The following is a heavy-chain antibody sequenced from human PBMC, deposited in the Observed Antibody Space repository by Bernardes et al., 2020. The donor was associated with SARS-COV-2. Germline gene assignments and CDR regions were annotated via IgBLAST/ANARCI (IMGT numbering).Heavy chain of an antibody. J-gene: IGHJ5*02. CDR1: GYTFTGYY. V-gene: IGHV1-2*02. D-gene: IGHD4-4*01. CDR2: INPNSGGT. CDR3: ARISSTVTVPWEGHNWFDP. Sequence: ASVKVSCKASGYTFTGYYMHWVRQAPGQGLEWMGWINPNSGGTNYAQKFQGRVTMTRDTSISTAYMELSRLRSDDTAVYYCARISSTVTVPWEGHNWFDPWGQGTLVTVSS.